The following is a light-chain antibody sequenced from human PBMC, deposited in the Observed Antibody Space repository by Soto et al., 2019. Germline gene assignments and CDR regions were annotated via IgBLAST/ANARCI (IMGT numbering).Light chain of an antibody. CDR3: SSFTTSSTWV. J-gene: IGLJ3*02. Sequence: QSALTQPASVSGSPGQSITISCTGTSSDVGGHNYVSWYQQRPGKAPKIMIYKVSNRPSGVSDRFSGSKSDNTASLTISGLQAEDEADYYCSSFTTSSTWVFGGGTKLTV. CDR1: SSDVGGHNY. V-gene: IGLV2-14*01. CDR2: KVS.